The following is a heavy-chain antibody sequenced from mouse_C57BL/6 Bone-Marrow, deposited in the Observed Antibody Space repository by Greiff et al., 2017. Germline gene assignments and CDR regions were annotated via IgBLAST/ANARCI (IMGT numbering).Heavy chain of an antibody. J-gene: IGHJ3*01. CDR3: ARFLYDVGFAY. CDR2: INPSSGYT. CDR1: GYTFTSYT. D-gene: IGHD2-12*01. V-gene: IGHV1-4*01. Sequence: QAQLQQSGAELARPGASVKMSCKASGYTFTSYTMHWVKQRPGQGLEWIGYINPSSGYTKYNQKFKDKATLTADKSSSTAYMQLSSLTSEDSAVYYCARFLYDVGFAYWGQGTLVTVSA.